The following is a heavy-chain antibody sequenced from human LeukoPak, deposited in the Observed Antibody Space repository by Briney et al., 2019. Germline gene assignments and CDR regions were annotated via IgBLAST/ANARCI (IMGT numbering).Heavy chain of an antibody. J-gene: IGHJ4*02. CDR2: IYYSGST. D-gene: IGHD5-18*01. CDR3: ARVRYSYGLFDY. Sequence: SETLSLTCTVSGGSISSYYWSWIRQPPGKGLEWIGSIYYSGSTYYNPSLKSRVTISVDTPKNQFSLKLSSVTAADTAVYYCARVRYSYGLFDYWGQGTLVTVSS. CDR1: GGSISSYY. V-gene: IGHV4-59*12.